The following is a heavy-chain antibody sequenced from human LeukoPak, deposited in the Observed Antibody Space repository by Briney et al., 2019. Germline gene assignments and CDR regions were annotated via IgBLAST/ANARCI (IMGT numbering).Heavy chain of an antibody. CDR2: IWYDGSNK. V-gene: IGHV3-33*01. CDR1: GFTFSSYG. Sequence: GGSLRLSCAASGFTFSSYGMHWVRQAPGKGREGVAVIWYDGSNKYYADSVKGRFTISKDNSMNTLYLQMNSLRAEDTAVYYCARRRGYSGYDLDYWGQGTLVTVSS. J-gene: IGHJ4*02. CDR3: ARRRGYSGYDLDY. D-gene: IGHD5-12*01.